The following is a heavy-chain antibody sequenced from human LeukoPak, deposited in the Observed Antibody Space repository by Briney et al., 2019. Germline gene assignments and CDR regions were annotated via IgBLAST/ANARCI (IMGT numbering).Heavy chain of an antibody. J-gene: IGHJ4*02. Sequence: SETLSLTCTVSGGSISSYYWSWIRQSPGKGLEWIGYIYYSGSTNYNPSLKSRVTISVDTSKNQFSLKLSSVTAADTAVYYCARASGGGYYDSSGYYYLDYWGQGTLVTVSS. CDR3: ARASGGGYYDSSGYYYLDY. V-gene: IGHV4-59*01. CDR2: IYYSGST. CDR1: GGSISSYY. D-gene: IGHD3-22*01.